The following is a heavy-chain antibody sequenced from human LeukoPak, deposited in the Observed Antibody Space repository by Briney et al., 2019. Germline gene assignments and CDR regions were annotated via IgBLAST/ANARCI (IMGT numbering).Heavy chain of an antibody. CDR1: GGSISSYY. CDR3: ARGSYGHIDH. D-gene: IGHD5-18*01. CDR2: IYISGST. J-gene: IGHJ4*02. V-gene: IGHV4-4*07. Sequence: PSETLSLTCTVSGGSISSYYWTWIRQPAGKGPEWIGRIYISGSTIYNPSLNSRVSMSGDTSKNQFSLNLNSLTAADTAVYYCARGSYGHIDHWGQGILVTVSS.